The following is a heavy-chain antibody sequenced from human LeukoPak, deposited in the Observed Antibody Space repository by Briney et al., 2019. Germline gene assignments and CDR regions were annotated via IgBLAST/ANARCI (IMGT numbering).Heavy chain of an antibody. J-gene: IGHJ3*02. V-gene: IGHV4-30-2*01. Sequence: SETLSLTCAVSGGSISSGGYSWSWIRQPPGEGLEWIGYIYHSGSTYYNPSLKSRVTISVDRSKNQFSLKLSSVTAADTAVYYCARSIITGAASYAFDIWGQGTMVTVSS. CDR3: ARSIITGAASYAFDI. D-gene: IGHD3-16*01. CDR1: GGSISSGGYS. CDR2: IYHSGST.